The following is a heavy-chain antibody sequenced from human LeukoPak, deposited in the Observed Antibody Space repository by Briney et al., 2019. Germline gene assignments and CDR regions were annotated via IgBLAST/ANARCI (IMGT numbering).Heavy chain of an antibody. V-gene: IGHV3-11*03. Sequence: PGGSLRLSCTASGFTFSNAWMSWVRQAPGKGLEWVSYISSSSSYTNYADSVKGRFTISRDNAKNSLYVQINSLRAEDTAVYYCARHDAGMVRGVRNWGQGTLVTVSS. CDR1: GFTFSNAW. J-gene: IGHJ4*02. D-gene: IGHD3-10*01. CDR3: ARHDAGMVRGVRN. CDR2: ISSSSSYT.